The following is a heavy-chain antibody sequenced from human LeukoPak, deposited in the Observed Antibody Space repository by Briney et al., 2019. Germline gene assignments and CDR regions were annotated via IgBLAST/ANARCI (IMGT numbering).Heavy chain of an antibody. CDR2: IYYSGST. J-gene: IGHJ3*02. Sequence: SQTLSLTCTVSGGSISSGGYYWSWIRQHPGKGLEWIGYIYYSGSTYYNPSLKSRVTISVDTSKNQFSLKLSSVTAADTAVYYCAREGGVTTVTTACAFDIWGQGTMVTVSS. D-gene: IGHD4-11*01. CDR3: AREGGVTTVTTACAFDI. V-gene: IGHV4-31*03. CDR1: GGSISSGGYY.